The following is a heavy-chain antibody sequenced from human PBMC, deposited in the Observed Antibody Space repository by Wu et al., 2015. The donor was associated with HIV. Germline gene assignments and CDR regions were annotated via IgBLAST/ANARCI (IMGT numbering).Heavy chain of an antibody. J-gene: IGHJ6*02. Sequence: QVQLVQSGAEVKKPGASVKVSCKASGYTFTSYYMHWVRQAPGQGLEWMGIINPSGGSTSYAQKFQGRVTMTRDTSTSTVYMELSSLRSEDTAVYYCARGYYDSSGYYTPFYGMDVWGQGTTVTVSS. V-gene: IGHV1-46*01. D-gene: IGHD3-22*01. CDR1: GYTFTSYY. CDR2: INPSGGST. CDR3: ARGYYDSSGYYTPFYGMDV.